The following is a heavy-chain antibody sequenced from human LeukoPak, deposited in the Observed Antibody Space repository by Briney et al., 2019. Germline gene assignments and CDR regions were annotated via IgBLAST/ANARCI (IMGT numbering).Heavy chain of an antibody. CDR2: ISAYNGNT. CDR1: GYTFTSYG. Sequence: ASVKVSCKASGYTFTSYGISWVRQAPGQGLEWMGWISAYNGNTNYAQKLQGRVTMTTDTSTSTAYTELRSLRSDDTAVYYCARDGLVAAAPFDYWGQGTLVTVSS. CDR3: ARDGLVAAAPFDY. J-gene: IGHJ4*02. D-gene: IGHD6-13*01. V-gene: IGHV1-18*01.